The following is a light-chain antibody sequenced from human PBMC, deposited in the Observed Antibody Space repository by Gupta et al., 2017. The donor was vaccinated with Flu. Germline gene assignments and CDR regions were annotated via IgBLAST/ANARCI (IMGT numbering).Light chain of an antibody. CDR3: QQYRFYST. Sequence: DIQMTQSPSTLSAAVGDRVTITCRASQSISNWLAWYKQKPGKAPKLLIYKASLLESGVTSRFSGSGSGTEFTLTISSLQPDDFASYYCQQYRFYSTFGQGTKVEIK. V-gene: IGKV1-5*03. CDR2: KAS. CDR1: QSISNW. J-gene: IGKJ1*01.